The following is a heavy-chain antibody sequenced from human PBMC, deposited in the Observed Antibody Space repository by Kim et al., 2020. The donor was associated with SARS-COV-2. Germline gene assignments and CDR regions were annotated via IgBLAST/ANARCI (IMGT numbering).Heavy chain of an antibody. J-gene: IGHJ6*01. V-gene: IGHV3-30*18. CDR2: ISYDGSNK. D-gene: IGHD3-10*01. Sequence: GGSLRLSCAASGFTFSSYGMHWVRQAPGKGLEWVAVISYDGSNKYYADSVKGRFTISRDNSKNTLYLQMNSLRAEDTAVYYCAKAGKIGELNKKAKANY. CDR3: AKAGKIGELNKKAKANY. CDR1: GFTFSSYG.